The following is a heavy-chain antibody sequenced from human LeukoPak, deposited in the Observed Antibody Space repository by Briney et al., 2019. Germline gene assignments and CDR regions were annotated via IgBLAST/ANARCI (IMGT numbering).Heavy chain of an antibody. V-gene: IGHV3-11*03. CDR2: ISSSSDYT. D-gene: IGHD3-22*01. J-gene: IGHJ4*02. CDR3: ARPGSGYSIDY. Sequence: TGGSLRLSCAASGFTFTDYYMRWLRQAPGRGLEWVSYISSSSDYTNYADSVKGRFTISRDNAKNSLYLQMNSLRAGDAAVYYCARPGSGYSIDYWGQGTLVTVSS. CDR1: GFTFTDYY.